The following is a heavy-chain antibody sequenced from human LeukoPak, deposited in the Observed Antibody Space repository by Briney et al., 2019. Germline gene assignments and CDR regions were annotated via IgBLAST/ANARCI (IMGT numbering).Heavy chain of an antibody. CDR2: IYHSGTT. J-gene: IGHJ5*02. Sequence: PSETLPLTCTVSGGSISTYYWSWIRQPPGKGLEWIGSIYHSGTTYYNPSLKSRVTISVDTSKNQFSLKLSSVTAADTAVYYCARVKGRLSWFDPWGQGTLFTVSS. CDR1: GGSISTYY. V-gene: IGHV4-38-2*02. CDR3: ARVKGRLSWFDP.